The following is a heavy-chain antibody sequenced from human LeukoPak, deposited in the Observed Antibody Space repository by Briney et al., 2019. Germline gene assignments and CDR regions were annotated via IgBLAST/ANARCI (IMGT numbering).Heavy chain of an antibody. Sequence: TGGSLRLSCTASGFTFSHYAMTWVRQAPGKGLEWVSSIHGGADIPSYADSVKGRFTISRDNSKNTLFLEMNSLRGEDTAMYYCGRDPNGDYIGAFEMWGPGTKVTVSS. V-gene: IGHV3-23*01. CDR3: GRDPNGDYIGAFEM. J-gene: IGHJ3*02. D-gene: IGHD4-17*01. CDR1: GFTFSHYA. CDR2: IHGGADIP.